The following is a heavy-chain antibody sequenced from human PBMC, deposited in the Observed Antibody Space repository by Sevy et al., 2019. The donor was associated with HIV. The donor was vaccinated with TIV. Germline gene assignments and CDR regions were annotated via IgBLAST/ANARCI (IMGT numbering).Heavy chain of an antibody. CDR3: ARDSVGYVGVDY. CDR1: GFTFSSYS. J-gene: IGHJ4*02. Sequence: GGSLRLSCAASGFTFSSYSMNWVRQAPGKGLEWVSYISGSSSTIYYADSVKGRFTISRDNAKNSLYLQMNSLRAEDTAVYYCARDSVGYVGVDYWGQGTLVTVSS. D-gene: IGHD2-15*01. CDR2: ISGSSSTI. V-gene: IGHV3-48*01.